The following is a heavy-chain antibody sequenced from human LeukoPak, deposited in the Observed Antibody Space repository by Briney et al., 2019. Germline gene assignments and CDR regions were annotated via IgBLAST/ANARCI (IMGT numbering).Heavy chain of an antibody. V-gene: IGHV4-30-2*01. CDR1: AGSISSGDFP. J-gene: IGHJ4*02. Sequence: PSQTLSLTSAVSAGSISSGDFPWSWIRQPPGKGLEWIGYVFHTGHTSYNPSLKSRVTISVDMSKNQLSLRLTSVTAADTAVYYCARGFYGAGSHFDYWGQGTLVTVSS. CDR3: ARGFYGAGSHFDY. CDR2: VFHTGHT. D-gene: IGHD3-10*01.